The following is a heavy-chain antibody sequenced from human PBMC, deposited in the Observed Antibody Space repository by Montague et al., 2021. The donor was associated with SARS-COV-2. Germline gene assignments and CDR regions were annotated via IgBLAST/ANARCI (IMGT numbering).Heavy chain of an antibody. V-gene: IGHV3-48*03. CDR1: GFTFSSYE. CDR3: ARESRITMLVVVITSAFDI. CDR2: ISSSGGTT. J-gene: IGHJ3*02. D-gene: IGHD3-22*01. Sequence: SLRLSCAASGFTFSSYEMNWVRQAPGKGLEWVSCISSSGGTTFYADSVRGRFTISRDNAKNSLYLQMNSLRAEDTAVYYCARESRITMLVVVITSAFDIWGQGTMVTVSS.